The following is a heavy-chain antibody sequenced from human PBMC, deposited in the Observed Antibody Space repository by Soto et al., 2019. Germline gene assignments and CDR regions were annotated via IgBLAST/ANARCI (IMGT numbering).Heavy chain of an antibody. V-gene: IGHV1-2*02. CDR2: ISPKSGGT. D-gene: IGHD2-21*02. J-gene: IGHJ4*02. CDR1: GYTFIDYY. CDR3: ARPPGYIIDCYYFDL. Sequence: QVQLVQSGAEVKKPGASVKVSCEASGYTFIDYYMHWVRQAPGQGFEWMGRISPKSGGTNYAQKFQGRVTMTWDTSLITASMELSSLMSEDTAVYYCARPPGYIIDCYYFDLWGQGTLVTVSS.